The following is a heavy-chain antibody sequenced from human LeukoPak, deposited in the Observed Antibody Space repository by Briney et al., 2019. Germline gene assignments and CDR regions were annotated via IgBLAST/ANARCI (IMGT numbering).Heavy chain of an antibody. V-gene: IGHV4-59*01. CDR2: IYYTGST. D-gene: IGHD1-26*01. J-gene: IGHJ5*02. CDR3: ARGGNYWPQWWFDP. CDR1: GGSISTYY. Sequence: SETLSLTCTVSGGSISTYYWSWIRQPPGKGLEWIGYIYYTGSTSCNPSLKSRVTMSLDASKNQFSLELNSVTPADTAVYYCARGGNYWPQWWFDPWGRGTLVSVSS.